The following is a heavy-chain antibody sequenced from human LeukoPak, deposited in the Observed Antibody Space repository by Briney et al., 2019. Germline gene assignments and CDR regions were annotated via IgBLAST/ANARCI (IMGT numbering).Heavy chain of an antibody. CDR3: ARAYEEYYYYYYMDV. V-gene: IGHV1-2*02. CDR2: INANSGDT. J-gene: IGHJ6*03. Sequence: GASVKVSFKASGHTFTGYYMHWVRQAPGQGLEWMGWINANSGDTNYAQKFQGRVTMTRDMATSTVYMELSSLRSEDTAVYYCARAYEEYYYYYYMDVWGKGTTVTVSS. D-gene: IGHD5-12*01. CDR1: GHTFTGYY.